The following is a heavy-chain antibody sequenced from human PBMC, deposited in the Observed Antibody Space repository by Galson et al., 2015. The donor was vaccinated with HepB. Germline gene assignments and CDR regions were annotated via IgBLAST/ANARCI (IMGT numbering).Heavy chain of an antibody. CDR2: INHSGST. V-gene: IGHV4-34*01. J-gene: IGHJ4*02. CDR1: GGSFTDYY. Sequence: QVQLQESGPGLVKPSETLSLTCAVYGGSFTDYYWSWIRQPPGKGLEWIGEINHSGSTNCNPSLKSRVTISVDTSKNQFSLKLSSVTAADTAVYYCARARYYDFWSGYYRGHFDYWGQGTLVTVSS. CDR3: ARARYYDFWSGYYRGHFDY. D-gene: IGHD3-3*01.